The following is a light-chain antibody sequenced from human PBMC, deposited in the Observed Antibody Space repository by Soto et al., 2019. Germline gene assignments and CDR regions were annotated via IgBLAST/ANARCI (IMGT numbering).Light chain of an antibody. J-gene: IGKJ1*01. CDR2: AAS. CDR1: QGISSY. Sequence: AIRMTQSPSSLSAYPGDRVTLTCRASQGISSYLAWYQQKPGKAPKLLIYAASTLQSGGPARFSGSGSGTDFTLTISCLQSEDFATYYCQQYYSYSWTFGQGTKV. V-gene: IGKV1-8*01. CDR3: QQYYSYSWT.